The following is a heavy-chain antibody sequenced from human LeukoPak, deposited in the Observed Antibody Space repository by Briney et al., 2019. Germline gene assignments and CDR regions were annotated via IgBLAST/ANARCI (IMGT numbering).Heavy chain of an antibody. CDR2: IYYSGNT. Sequence: SETLSLTCTVSGGSISSSSYYWGWIRRPPGKGLEWIGSIYYSGNTYYNPSLRSRVTMSVETSKNQLSLRLSSVTAVDTAVYYCARVGRYCSGGSCYGENWFDPWGQGTLVTVSS. CDR1: GGSISSSSYY. CDR3: ARVGRYCSGGSCYGENWFDP. V-gene: IGHV4-39*07. J-gene: IGHJ5*02. D-gene: IGHD2-15*01.